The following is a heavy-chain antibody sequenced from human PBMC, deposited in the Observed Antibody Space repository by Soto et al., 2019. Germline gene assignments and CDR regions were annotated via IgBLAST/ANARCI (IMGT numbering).Heavy chain of an antibody. CDR3: ARDQEGSGSHWLGYKYYGMDV. CDR2: ISSVGTTT. CDR1: GFTISDYY. Sequence: QVQLVESGGGLVQSGGSLRLSCAASGFTISDYYMTWIRQAPGKGLEWVSYISSVGTTTYYAESVKGRFSNSMDDATNSLYLQMNSLTAEDTAVYYCARDQEGSGSHWLGYKYYGMDVWGQGTTVTVSS. D-gene: IGHD3-10*01. V-gene: IGHV3-11*01. J-gene: IGHJ6*02.